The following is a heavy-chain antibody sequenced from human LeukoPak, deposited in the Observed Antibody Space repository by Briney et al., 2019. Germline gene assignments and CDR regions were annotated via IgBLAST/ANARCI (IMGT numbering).Heavy chain of an antibody. CDR2: IKSKADGGTT. J-gene: IGHJ4*02. Sequence: PGGSLRLSCAASGFTFSNAWMSWVRQAPGKGLEWVGRIKSKADGGTTDYAAPVKGRFTISRDDSKNTLYLQMNSQRAEDTAVYYCARGVQVGYSYGYSFDYWGQGTLVTVSS. CDR3: ARGVQVGYSYGYSFDY. V-gene: IGHV3-15*01. CDR1: GFTFSNAW. D-gene: IGHD5-18*01.